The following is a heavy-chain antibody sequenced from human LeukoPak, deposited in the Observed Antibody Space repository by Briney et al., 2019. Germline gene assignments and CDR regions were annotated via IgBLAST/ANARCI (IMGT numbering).Heavy chain of an antibody. CDR2: IYTSGST. D-gene: IGHD3-10*01. V-gene: IGHV4-39*07. CDR3: ARAPEYYYGSGSYASWFDP. CDR1: GGSISSSSYY. J-gene: IGHJ5*02. Sequence: SETLSLTCTVSGGSISSSSYYWGWIRQPPGKGLEWIGRIYTSGSTNYNPSLKSRVTISVDTSKNQFSLKLSSVTAADTAVYYCARAPEYYYGSGSYASWFDPWGQGTLVTVSS.